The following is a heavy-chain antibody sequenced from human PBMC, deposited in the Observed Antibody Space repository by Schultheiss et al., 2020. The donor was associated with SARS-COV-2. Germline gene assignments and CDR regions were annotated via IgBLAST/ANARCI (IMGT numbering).Heavy chain of an antibody. CDR2: IYHSGST. V-gene: IGHV4-4*02. Sequence: SETLSLTCAVSGGSISSSNWWSWVRQPPGKGLEWIGEIYHSGSTNYNPSLKSRVTISVDKSKNQFSLKLSSVTAADTAVYYCARGTPNIRSHLYYFDYWGQGTLVTVSS. D-gene: IGHD4-17*01. J-gene: IGHJ4*02. CDR1: GGSISSSNW. CDR3: ARGTPNIRSHLYYFDY.